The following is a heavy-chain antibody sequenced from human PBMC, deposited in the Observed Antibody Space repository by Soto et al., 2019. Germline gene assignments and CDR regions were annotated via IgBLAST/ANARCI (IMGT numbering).Heavy chain of an antibody. CDR3: ARNHRIAGPNFDY. CDR2: IIPIFGTA. J-gene: IGHJ4*02. Sequence: RASVKVSCKASGGTFSSYAISWVRQAPGQGLEWMGGIIPIFGTANYAQKFQGRVTITADKSTSTAYMELSSLRSEDTAVYYCARNHRIAGPNFDYWGQGTLVTVSS. V-gene: IGHV1-69*06. D-gene: IGHD2-21*01. CDR1: GGTFSSYA.